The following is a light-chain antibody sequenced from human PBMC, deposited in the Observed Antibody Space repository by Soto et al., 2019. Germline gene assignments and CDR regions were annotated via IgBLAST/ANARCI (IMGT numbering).Light chain of an antibody. V-gene: IGKV3-20*01. J-gene: IGKJ2*01. CDR2: GAS. CDR3: HQYGSSPPFT. Sequence: EIVLTQSPGTLSLSPGERAAISCRASQSLNSFYLAWYQQKPGQAPRLLIYGASSRATGIPDRFSGSGSGTDFTLTISRLEPEDFAVYYCHQYGSSPPFTFGQGTKLEIK. CDR1: QSLNSFY.